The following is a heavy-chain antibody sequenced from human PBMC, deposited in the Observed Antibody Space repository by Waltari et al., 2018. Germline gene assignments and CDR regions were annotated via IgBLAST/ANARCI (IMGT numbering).Heavy chain of an antibody. V-gene: IGHV3-53*02. CDR1: GFTVSSNY. D-gene: IGHD6-13*01. Sequence: EVQLVETGGGLIQPGGSLRLSCAASGFTVSSNYMSWVRQAPGKGLEWVSVIYSGGSTYYADSVKGRFTISRDNSKNTLYLQMNSLRAEDTAVYYCARGIAAADYYFDYWGQGTLVTVSS. CDR2: IYSGGST. CDR3: ARGIAAADYYFDY. J-gene: IGHJ4*02.